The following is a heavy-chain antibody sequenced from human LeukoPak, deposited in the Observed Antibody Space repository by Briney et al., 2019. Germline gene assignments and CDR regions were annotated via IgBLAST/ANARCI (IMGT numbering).Heavy chain of an antibody. CDR3: ARVSGRYFDWLFPSYYYGMDV. V-gene: IGHV1-18*01. Sequence: GASVKVSCKASGYTFTSYGISWVRQAPGQGLEWMGWISAYNGNRNYAQKLQGRVTMTTDTSTSTAYMELRSLRSDDTAVYYCARVSGRYFDWLFPSYYYGMDVWGQGTTVTVSS. CDR1: GYTFTSYG. CDR2: ISAYNGNR. J-gene: IGHJ6*02. D-gene: IGHD3-9*01.